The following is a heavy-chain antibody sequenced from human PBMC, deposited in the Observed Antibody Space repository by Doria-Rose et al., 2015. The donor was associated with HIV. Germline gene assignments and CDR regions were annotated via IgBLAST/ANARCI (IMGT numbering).Heavy chain of an antibody. Sequence: TCSVSGASVSSRGYYWNWIRQVPGKGLESLGYTYYTGTSDHSPSLKSRLNMAVDTSKNQFSLKLSFVTVADTAVYYCARMGSYRELDYWGQGALVIVSA. CDR3: ARMGSYRELDY. J-gene: IGHJ4*02. CDR2: TYYTGTS. D-gene: IGHD3-3*01. CDR1: GASVSSRGYY. V-gene: IGHV4-31*03.